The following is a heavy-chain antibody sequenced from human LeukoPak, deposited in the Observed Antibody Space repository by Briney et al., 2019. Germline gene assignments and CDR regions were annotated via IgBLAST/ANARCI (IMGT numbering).Heavy chain of an antibody. J-gene: IGHJ4*02. Sequence: GASVKVSCKAPGYTFTGYYMHWVRQVPGQGLEWMGWINPNSGGTNYAQKFQGRVTMTRDTSISTAYMELSRLRSDDTAVYYCARWLNYYDSSGYRYYFDYWGQGTLVTVSS. CDR2: INPNSGGT. D-gene: IGHD3-22*01. V-gene: IGHV1-2*02. CDR1: GYTFTGYY. CDR3: ARWLNYYDSSGYRYYFDY.